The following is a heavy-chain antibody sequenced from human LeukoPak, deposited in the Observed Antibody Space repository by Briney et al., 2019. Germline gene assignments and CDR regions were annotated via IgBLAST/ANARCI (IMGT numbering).Heavy chain of an antibody. V-gene: IGHV4-34*01. CDR1: GGSFSGYY. J-gene: IGHJ4*02. D-gene: IGHD3-22*01. CDR3: ARDYYDSSGYYFDY. CDR2: INHSGST. Sequence: SETLSLTCAVYGGSFSGYYWSWIRQPPGKGLEWIGEINHSGSTNYNPSLKSRVTISVDTSKNQFSLKLSSVTAADTAVYYCARDYYDSSGYYFDYWGQGTLVTVSS.